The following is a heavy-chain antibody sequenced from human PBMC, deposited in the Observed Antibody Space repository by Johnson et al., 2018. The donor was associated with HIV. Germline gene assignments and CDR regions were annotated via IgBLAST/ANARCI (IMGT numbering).Heavy chain of an antibody. CDR2: ISYDGSNK. CDR3: AGDWNNWNYGVPDACDI. J-gene: IGHJ3*02. Sequence: QVQLVESGGGVVQPGRSLRLSCAASGFTFSSYAMHWVRQAPGKGLEWVAVISYDGSNKYYADSVKGRFTISRDNSKNTLYLQMNSLRAEDTAVYYCAGDWNNWNYGVPDACDIWGQGTMVTVSS. CDR1: GFTFSSYA. V-gene: IGHV3-30*04. D-gene: IGHD1-7*01.